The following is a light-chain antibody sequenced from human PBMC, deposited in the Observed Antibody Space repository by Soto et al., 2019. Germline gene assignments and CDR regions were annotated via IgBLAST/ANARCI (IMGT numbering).Light chain of an antibody. V-gene: IGKV1-5*01. CDR2: DAY. CDR3: QQYESYSPLT. CDR1: QSIRSW. J-gene: IGKJ4*01. Sequence: IRMSLSPSILSASVNDRVTITCRASQSIRSWLAWYQQKPGKAPKLLIYDAYSLESGVPSRFSGRRSGTEFILTIAGLQPEDFATYYCQQYESYSPLTVGGGTKVDIK.